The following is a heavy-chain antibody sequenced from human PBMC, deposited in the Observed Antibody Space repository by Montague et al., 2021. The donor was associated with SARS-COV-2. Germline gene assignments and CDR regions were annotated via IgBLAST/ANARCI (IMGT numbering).Heavy chain of an antibody. D-gene: IGHD6-13*01. V-gene: IGHV4-39*01. CDR2: IYYSGTT. CDR3: ARHGGIAAAGN. Sequence: SETLSLTCSVSCGSITGRTYYWGCIRQSPGKGLEWIGAIYYSGTTYYNPSLKSRVTISLDTAKNQFSLKMTSVTAADTAVYYCARHGGIAAAGNWGQGTQVTVSS. CDR1: CGSITGRTYY. J-gene: IGHJ4*02.